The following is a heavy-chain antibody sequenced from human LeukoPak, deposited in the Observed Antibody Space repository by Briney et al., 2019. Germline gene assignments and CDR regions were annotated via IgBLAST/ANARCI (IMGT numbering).Heavy chain of an antibody. J-gene: IGHJ6*02. V-gene: IGHV1-69*04. Sequence: TFTSYXISWXXQAXGXXXXXMGRIIPILGIANYAQKFQGRVTITADKSTSTAYMELSSLRSEDTAVYYCARAINYYYGMDVWGQGTTVTVSS. CDR2: IIPILGIA. CDR1: TFTSYX. CDR3: ARAINYYYGMDV.